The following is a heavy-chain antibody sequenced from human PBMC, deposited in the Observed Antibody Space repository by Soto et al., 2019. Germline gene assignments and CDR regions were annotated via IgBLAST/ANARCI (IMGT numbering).Heavy chain of an antibody. CDR3: ARGWGIAAAGRTFDY. J-gene: IGHJ4*02. V-gene: IGHV4-34*01. Sequence: QVQLQQWGAGLLKPSETLSLTCAVYGGSFSGYYWSWIRQPPGKGLEWIGEINHSGSTNYNPSLKSRVTISVDTSMNQFSLKLSSVTAADTAVYYCARGWGIAAAGRTFDYWGQGTLVTVSS. CDR2: INHSGST. CDR1: GGSFSGYY. D-gene: IGHD6-13*01.